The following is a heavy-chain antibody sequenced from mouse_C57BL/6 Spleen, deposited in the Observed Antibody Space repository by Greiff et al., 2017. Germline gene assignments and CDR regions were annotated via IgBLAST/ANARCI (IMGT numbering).Heavy chain of an antibody. V-gene: IGHV1-53*01. CDR2: INPSNGGT. Sequence: VKLQQPGTELVKPGASVKLSCKASGYTFTSYWMHWVKQRPGQGLEWIGNINPSNGGTNYNEKFKSKATLTVDKSSSTAYMQLSSLTSEDSAVYYCARRDFVTTVVDWYFDVWGTATTVTVSS. CDR1: GYTFTSYW. CDR3: ARRDFVTTVVDWYFDV. D-gene: IGHD1-1*01. J-gene: IGHJ1*03.